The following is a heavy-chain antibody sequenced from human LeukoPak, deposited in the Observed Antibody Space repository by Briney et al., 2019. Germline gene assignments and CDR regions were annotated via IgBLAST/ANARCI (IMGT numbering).Heavy chain of an antibody. Sequence: EGSLRLSCVVSGFPLSFYELNWVRQAPGKGLEWVSNIGASSIPKYYADSVKGRFSISRDNARNSLYLQMNSLRVEDTAVYYCALLAVASDFDYWGQGALVTVSS. D-gene: IGHD6-19*01. V-gene: IGHV3-48*03. CDR3: ALLAVASDFDY. J-gene: IGHJ4*02. CDR2: IGASSIPK. CDR1: GFPLSFYE.